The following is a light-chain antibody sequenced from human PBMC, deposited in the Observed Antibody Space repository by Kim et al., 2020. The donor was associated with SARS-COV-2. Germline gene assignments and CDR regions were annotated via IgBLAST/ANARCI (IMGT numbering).Light chain of an antibody. V-gene: IGKV1-39*01. CDR1: QSISDF. CDR3: QQSYSTLIT. Sequence: DIQMTQSPSSLSASVGDRVTMTCRASQSISDFLNWYQQKPGKPPKLLIYAASSLQGGVPSRFTGSGSGTHFTLTISSLQPEDFATYYCQQSYSTLITFGQGTRLEIK. J-gene: IGKJ5*01. CDR2: AAS.